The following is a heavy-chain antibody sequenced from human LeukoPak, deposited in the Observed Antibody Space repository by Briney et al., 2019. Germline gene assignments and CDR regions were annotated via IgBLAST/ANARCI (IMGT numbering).Heavy chain of an antibody. CDR3: VKVVTPNRYFDY. CDR1: GYTFTGYY. V-gene: IGHV1-2*02. CDR2: INPNSGGT. D-gene: IGHD4-23*01. Sequence: ASVKVSCKASGYTFTGYYIHWVRQAPGQGLEWMGWINPNSGGTNYAQKFQGRVTMTRDTSISTAYMELSRLRSDDTAVYYCVKVVTPNRYFDYWGRGTLVTVSS. J-gene: IGHJ4*02.